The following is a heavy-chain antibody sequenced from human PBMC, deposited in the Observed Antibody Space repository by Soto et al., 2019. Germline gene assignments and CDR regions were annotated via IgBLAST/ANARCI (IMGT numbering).Heavy chain of an antibody. Sequence: SETLSLTCTVSGGSIRSYCWTWIRQPPGEGLEWIGCICYSGSTNSNPSLKSRVTISVDTSRNQVSLKLSSVTAADSAVYFCARARYQLLHPYYYGMDVWGQGTTVTVSS. J-gene: IGHJ6*02. V-gene: IGHV4-59*01. CDR1: GGSIRSYC. D-gene: IGHD2-2*01. CDR3: ARARYQLLHPYYYGMDV. CDR2: ICYSGST.